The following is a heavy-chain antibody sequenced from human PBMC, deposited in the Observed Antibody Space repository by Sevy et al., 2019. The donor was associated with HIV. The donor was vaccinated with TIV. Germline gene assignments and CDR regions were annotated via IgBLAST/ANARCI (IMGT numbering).Heavy chain of an antibody. CDR3: AKDKGGYYGSGSYYNGYFDY. CDR1: GFTFDDYA. J-gene: IGHJ4*02. V-gene: IGHV3-9*01. CDR2: ISWNSGGI. D-gene: IGHD3-10*01. Sequence: GGSLRLSCAASGFTFDDYAMHWVRQAPGKGLEWVSGISWNSGGIGYANSVKGRFTISRDNAKNSLYLQMNSLRAEDTALYYCAKDKGGYYGSGSYYNGYFDYWGQGTLVTVSS.